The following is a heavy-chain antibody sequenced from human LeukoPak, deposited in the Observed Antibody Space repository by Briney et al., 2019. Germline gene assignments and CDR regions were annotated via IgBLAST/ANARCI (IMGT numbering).Heavy chain of an antibody. CDR2: IYYSGST. V-gene: IGHV4-39*01. D-gene: IGHD1-14*01. CDR1: GGSISSSSYY. Sequence: SETLSLTCTVSGGSISSSSYYWGWIRQPPGKGLEWIGSIYYSGSTYYNPSLKSRDTISVDTSKNQFSLKLSSVTAADTAVYYCARLNKPGWFDPWGQGTLVTVSS. CDR3: ARLNKPGWFDP. J-gene: IGHJ5*02.